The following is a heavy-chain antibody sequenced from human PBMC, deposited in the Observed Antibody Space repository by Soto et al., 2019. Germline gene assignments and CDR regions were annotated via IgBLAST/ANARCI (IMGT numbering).Heavy chain of an antibody. CDR2: INHSGSS. Sequence: SLTCGVHDGSLSNYYWNWIRQPPGKGLEWIGEINHSGSSVYNPSLKSRVTISVDTSKNQFSLTLTSVTAADTGVYFCARKLRFLGGNWLDPWGQGTLVTVSS. CDR1: DGSLSNYY. J-gene: IGHJ5*02. CDR3: ARKLRFLGGNWLDP. D-gene: IGHD3-3*01. V-gene: IGHV4-34*01.